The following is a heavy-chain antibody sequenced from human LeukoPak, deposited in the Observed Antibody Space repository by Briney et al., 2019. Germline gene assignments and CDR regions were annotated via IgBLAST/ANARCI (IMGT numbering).Heavy chain of an antibody. CDR1: GFTFDDYA. J-gene: IGHJ4*02. D-gene: IGHD5-12*01. CDR2: ISWNSGSI. V-gene: IGHV3-9*01. Sequence: SGRSLRLSCAASGFTFDDYAMHWVRQAPGKGLEWVSGISWNSGSIGYAGSVKGRFTISRDNAKNSLYLQMNSLRAEDTALYYCALWGYGGLYYFDYWGQGTLVTVSS. CDR3: ALWGYGGLYYFDY.